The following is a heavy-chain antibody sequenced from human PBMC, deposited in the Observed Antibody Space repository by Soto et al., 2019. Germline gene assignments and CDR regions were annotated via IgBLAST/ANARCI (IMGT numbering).Heavy chain of an antibody. Sequence: QVQLQQWGAGLLKPSETLSLTCAVYGGSFSGYYWSWIRQLPGKGLGWIGEINHSGSTNYNPSLKSRVTISVVTSKSQFSLKLSSFTAVDTAVYYGASGRRIAAAGTGGVSVGLHDYWGQGTLVTVSS. V-gene: IGHV4-34*01. D-gene: IGHD6-13*01. J-gene: IGHJ4*02. CDR2: INHSGST. CDR3: ASGRRIAAAGTGGVSVGLHDY. CDR1: GGSFSGYY.